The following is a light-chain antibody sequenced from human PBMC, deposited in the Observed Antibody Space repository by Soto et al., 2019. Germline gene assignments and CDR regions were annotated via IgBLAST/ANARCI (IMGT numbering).Light chain of an antibody. J-gene: IGKJ1*01. Sequence: AIQMTQSQFSVSASVGDRVTITCRASQGISSYLAWYQQKTGKAPKLLIYAASTLQSGVTSRFSGSGSGTDFTLTISCMQSEEFATYYCQQYYSYPPTFGQGTKVDIK. CDR1: QGISSY. CDR2: AAS. CDR3: QQYYSYPPT. V-gene: IGKV1-8*01.